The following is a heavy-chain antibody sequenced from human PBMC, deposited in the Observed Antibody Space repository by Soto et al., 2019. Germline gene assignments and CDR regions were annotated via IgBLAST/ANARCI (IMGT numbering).Heavy chain of an antibody. CDR1: GGTFSSYA. V-gene: IGHV1-69*01. D-gene: IGHD3-9*01. Sequence: QVQLVQSGAEVKKPGSSVKVSCKASGGTFSSYAISWVRQAPGQGLEWMGGIIPIFGTANYAQKFQGRVTIPADESTSTAYLELSSLRSEDTALYYCARGGLRFFDWPQYYLDYWGQGTLVTVSS. J-gene: IGHJ4*02. CDR3: ARGGLRFFDWPQYYLDY. CDR2: IIPIFGTA.